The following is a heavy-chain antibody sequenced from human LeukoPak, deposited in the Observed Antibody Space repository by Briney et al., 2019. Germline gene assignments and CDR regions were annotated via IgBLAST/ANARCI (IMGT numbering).Heavy chain of an antibody. V-gene: IGHV4-39*07. CDR3: AREVRDGYEDYWYFDL. CDR1: GGSISSSSYY. CDR2: IYYSGST. Sequence: SETLSLTCTVSGGSISSSSYYWGWIRQPPGKGLEWIGIIYYSGSTYYNPSLKSRVTISVDTSKNQFSLNLNSVTAADTAVYYCAREVRDGYEDYWYFDLWGRGTLVTVSS. J-gene: IGHJ2*01. D-gene: IGHD3-22*01.